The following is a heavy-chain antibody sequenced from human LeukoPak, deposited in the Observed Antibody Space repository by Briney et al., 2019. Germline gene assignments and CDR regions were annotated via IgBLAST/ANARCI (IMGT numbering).Heavy chain of an antibody. D-gene: IGHD6-19*01. CDR3: TKYSSGWHTFQH. J-gene: IGHJ1*01. V-gene: IGHV4-59*01. CDR2: ISYSGST. Sequence: SETLSLTCTVARVSISDDDWSWIRHPPGKGLEWIGFISYSGSTTYNPALKSGATMSRDTSKNQSSLELSSVTAADTAVYYCTKYSSGWHTFQHWGQGTLITVSS. CDR1: RVSISDDD.